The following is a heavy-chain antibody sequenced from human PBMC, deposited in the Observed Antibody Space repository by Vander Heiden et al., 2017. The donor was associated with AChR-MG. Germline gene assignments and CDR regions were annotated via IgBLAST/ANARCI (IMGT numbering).Heavy chain of an antibody. CDR3: AKDRGVGYYDSSGYSV. J-gene: IGHJ4*02. D-gene: IGHD3-22*01. CDR1: GFTFSSYA. V-gene: IGHV3-23*01. CDR2: IRGSGGST. Sequence: EVQLLESGGGLVQPGGSLRLSCAASGFTFSSYAMSWVRQAPGKGLEWVSAIRGSGGSTYYADSVKGRFTISRDNSKNTLYLQMNSLRAEDTAVYYCAKDRGVGYYDSSGYSVWGQGTLVTVSS.